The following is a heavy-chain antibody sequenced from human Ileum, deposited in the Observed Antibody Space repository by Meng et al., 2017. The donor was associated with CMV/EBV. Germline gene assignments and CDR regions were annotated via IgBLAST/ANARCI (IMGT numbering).Heavy chain of an antibody. CDR1: RASLISFY. CDR3: ARAAARGVPVDL. D-gene: IGHD3-10*01. V-gene: IGHV4-4*07. J-gene: IGHJ5*02. CDR2: FHPTETT. Sequence: SVPHLPHPAHSLSLTCTLTRASLISFYWTRTRQTAGKGLEWIGLFHPTETTDDNPSLRSRVSMSLDKSKNQFSLKLTSVTAADTAVYYCARAAARGVPVDLWGQGTLVTVSS.